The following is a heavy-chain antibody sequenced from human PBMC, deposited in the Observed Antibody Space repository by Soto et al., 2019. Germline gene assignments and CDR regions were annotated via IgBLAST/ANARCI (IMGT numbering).Heavy chain of an antibody. Sequence: EVQLLESGGGLVQPGGSLRLSCAASGFTFSSYAMRWVRQAPGKGLEWVSAISGSGGSTYYADSVKGRFTISRDTSKITLYLQMNTLRAADTAAYYCAKDVVSPYFAWLPHSVNSWGQGTLVTVSS. J-gene: IGHJ4*02. CDR3: AKDVVSPYFAWLPHSVNS. V-gene: IGHV3-23*01. CDR2: ISGSGGST. CDR1: GFTFSSYA. D-gene: IGHD3-9*01.